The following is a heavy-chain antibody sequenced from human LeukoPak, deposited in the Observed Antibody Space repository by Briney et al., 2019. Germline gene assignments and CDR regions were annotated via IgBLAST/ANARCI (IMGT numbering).Heavy chain of an antibody. CDR3: ARDGQAFNSNWDYFEY. J-gene: IGHJ4*02. Sequence: GGSLRLSCAASGFTFSSYGMHWVRQAPGKGLEWVSGIGNTETYYADSVKGRFTISRDNSKSTIYLHMNNLRAEDTALYYCARDGQAFNSNWDYFEYWGQGTPVTVSS. V-gene: IGHV3-23*01. CDR1: GFTFSSYG. D-gene: IGHD7-27*01. CDR2: IGNTET.